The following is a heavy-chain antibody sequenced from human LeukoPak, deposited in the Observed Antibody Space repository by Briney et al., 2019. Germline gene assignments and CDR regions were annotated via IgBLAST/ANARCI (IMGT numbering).Heavy chain of an antibody. CDR3: ARHRSGSFDS. CDR1: GGSITTSSYY. Sequence: SETLSLTCTVSGGSITTSSYYWGWIRQPPGKGLEWIGIIYYSGSTYYNPSLKGRVTISVDTSKNQFSLKPSSVTAADTAVYYCARHRSGSFDSWGQGTLVTVSS. D-gene: IGHD3-3*01. V-gene: IGHV4-39*01. CDR2: IYYSGST. J-gene: IGHJ4*02.